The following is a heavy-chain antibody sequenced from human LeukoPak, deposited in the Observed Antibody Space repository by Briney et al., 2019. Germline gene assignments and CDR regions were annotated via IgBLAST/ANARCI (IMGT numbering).Heavy chain of an antibody. CDR1: DGSISNYY. V-gene: IGHV4-59*01. D-gene: IGHD4-17*01. J-gene: IGHJ6*02. CDR3: ARDRNTVTTYYGMDV. Sequence: SETLSLTCTVSDGSISNYYWSWIRQPPGKGLVWIGYINDSGRTKYNPSLKSRVTISLDTSKNQFSLRLTSVTAADTAVYYCARDRNTVTTYYGMDVWGQGTTVTVSS. CDR2: INDSGRT.